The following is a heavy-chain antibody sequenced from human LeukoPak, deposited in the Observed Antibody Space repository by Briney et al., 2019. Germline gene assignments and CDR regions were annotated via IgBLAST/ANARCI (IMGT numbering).Heavy chain of an antibody. D-gene: IGHD3-10*01. CDR1: GYTFTSYD. Sequence: ASVKVSCKASGYTFTSYDINWVRQATGQGLEWMGWMNPNSGNTGYAQKFQGRVTITRNTSISTAYMELSSLRSEDTAVYYCARGSGSYYYAERGFAYWGQGTLATLSS. CDR3: ARGSGSYYYAERGFAY. CDR2: MNPNSGNT. V-gene: IGHV1-8*03. J-gene: IGHJ4*02.